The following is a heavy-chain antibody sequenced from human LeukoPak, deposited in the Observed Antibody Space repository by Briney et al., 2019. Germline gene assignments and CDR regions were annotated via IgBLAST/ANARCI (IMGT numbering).Heavy chain of an antibody. V-gene: IGHV3-74*01. CDR1: GSTFSGYW. CDR3: ARAMAGDYGMDV. J-gene: IGHJ6*02. CDR2: IKSDGSDT. D-gene: IGHD6-19*01. Sequence: GGSLRLSCGGSGSTFSGYWMHWVRQGPGKGLVWVSRIKSDGSDTSYADSVKGRFTISRDNAKNTLYLRLSSLRADDTAVYYCARAMAGDYGMDVWGQGTTVTVSS.